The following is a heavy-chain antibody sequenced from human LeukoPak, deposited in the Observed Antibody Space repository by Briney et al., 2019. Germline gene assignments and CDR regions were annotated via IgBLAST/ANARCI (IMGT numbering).Heavy chain of an antibody. CDR2: INPRSGDT. Sequence: ASVKVFCKASGYTFTAYYIHWVRQAPGQGLEWVGRINPRSGDTDYAQEFQGRVTMTRDTSIRTAYMELSRLTSDDTAVYYCARPQPWEYAFDIWGLGTMVTVSS. CDR1: GYTFTAYY. J-gene: IGHJ3*02. CDR3: ARPQPWEYAFDI. V-gene: IGHV1-2*06. D-gene: IGHD1-26*01.